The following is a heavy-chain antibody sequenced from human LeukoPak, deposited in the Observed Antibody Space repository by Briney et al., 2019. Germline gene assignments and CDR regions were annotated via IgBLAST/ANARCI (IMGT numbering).Heavy chain of an antibody. Sequence: PSETLSLTCTVPGGSISSSSYYWGWIRQPPGKGLEWIGSIYYSGSTYYNPSLKSRVTISVDTSKNQFSLKLSSVTAADTAVYYCARDGDFGGFLGYYFDYWGQGTLVTVSS. V-gene: IGHV4-39*07. CDR1: GGSISSSSYY. CDR3: ARDGDFGGFLGYYFDY. D-gene: IGHD3-3*01. CDR2: IYYSGST. J-gene: IGHJ4*02.